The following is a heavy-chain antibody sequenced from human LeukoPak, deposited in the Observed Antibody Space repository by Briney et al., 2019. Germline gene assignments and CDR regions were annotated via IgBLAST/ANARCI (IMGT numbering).Heavy chain of an antibody. CDR3: ARDASGSYSRFDY. CDR1: GFTFSSYS. CDR2: ISSSSSYI. J-gene: IGHJ4*02. Sequence: GGSLRLSCAASGFTFSSYSMNWVRQAPGKGLEWVSSISSSSSYIYYADSVKGRFTISRDNAKNSLYLQMNSLRAEDTAVYYCARDASGSYSRFDYWGQGTVVTVSS. V-gene: IGHV3-21*01. D-gene: IGHD1-26*01.